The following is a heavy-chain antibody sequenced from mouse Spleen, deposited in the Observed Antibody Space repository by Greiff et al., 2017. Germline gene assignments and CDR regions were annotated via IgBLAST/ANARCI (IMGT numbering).Heavy chain of an antibody. Sequence: QVQLQQPGAELVMPGASVKLSCKASGYTFTSYWMHWVKQRPGQGLEWIGEIDPSDSYTNYNQKFKGKATLTVDKSSSTAYMQLSSLTSEDSAVYYCAREDRYGDGLAYWGQGTLVTVSA. CDR1: GYTFTSYW. J-gene: IGHJ3*01. CDR3: AREDRYGDGLAY. CDR2: IDPSDSYT. V-gene: IGHV1-69*01. D-gene: IGHD2-14*01.